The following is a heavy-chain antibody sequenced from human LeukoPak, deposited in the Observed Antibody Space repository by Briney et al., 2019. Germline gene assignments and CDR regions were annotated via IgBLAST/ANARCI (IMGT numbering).Heavy chain of an antibody. D-gene: IGHD6-19*01. CDR2: INHSGST. CDR1: GGSFSGYY. Sequence: SETLSLTCAVYGGSFSGYYWSWIRQPPGKGLEWIGEINHSGSTNYNPSLKSRVTISVDTSKNQFSLKLSSVTAADTAVYYCARGYSSGWYRGVFDYWGQGTLVTVSS. J-gene: IGHJ4*02. V-gene: IGHV4-34*01. CDR3: ARGYSSGWYRGVFDY.